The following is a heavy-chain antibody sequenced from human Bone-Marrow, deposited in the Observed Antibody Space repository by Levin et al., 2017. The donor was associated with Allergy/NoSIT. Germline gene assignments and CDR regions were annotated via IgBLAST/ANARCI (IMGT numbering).Heavy chain of an antibody. CDR2: ISYDGSNK. CDR1: GFTFSSYA. J-gene: IGHJ3*02. Sequence: GESLKISCAASGFTFSSYAMHWVRQAPGKGLEWVAVISYDGSNKYYADSVKGRFTISRDNSKNTLYLQMNSLKAEDTAVYYCARDSAALRYYGSGSYYKGEGAFDIWGQGTMVTVSS. CDR3: ARDSAALRYYGSGSYYKGEGAFDI. D-gene: IGHD3-10*01. V-gene: IGHV3-30-3*01.